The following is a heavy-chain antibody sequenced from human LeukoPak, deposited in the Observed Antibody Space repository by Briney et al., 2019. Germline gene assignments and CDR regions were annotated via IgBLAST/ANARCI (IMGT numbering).Heavy chain of an antibody. CDR1: GFTFSSYW. J-gene: IGHJ4*02. CDR3: ARGGLEYCSGGRCHGNFDY. CDR2: IKQDGSEK. V-gene: IGHV3-7*02. Sequence: GGSLRLSCAASGFTFSSYWMSWVRQAPGKGLEWVANIKQDGSEKYYVDSVKGRFTISRDNAKNSLYLQMNSLRAEDTAVYYCARGGLEYCSGGRCHGNFDYWGQGTLATVSS. D-gene: IGHD2-15*01.